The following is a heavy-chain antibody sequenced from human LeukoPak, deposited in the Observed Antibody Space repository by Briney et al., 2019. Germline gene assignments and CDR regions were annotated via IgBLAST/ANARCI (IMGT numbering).Heavy chain of an antibody. CDR3: ARAVVGATRGIDY. CDR2: INPSGGST. J-gene: IGHJ4*02. V-gene: IGHV1-46*01. CDR1: GYTLTELS. D-gene: IGHD1-26*01. Sequence: ASVKVSCKVSGYTLTELSMHWVRQAPGQGLEWMGIINPSGGSTSYAQKFQGRVTMTRDTSTSTVYMELSSLRSDDTAVYYCARAVVGATRGIDYWGQGTLVTVSS.